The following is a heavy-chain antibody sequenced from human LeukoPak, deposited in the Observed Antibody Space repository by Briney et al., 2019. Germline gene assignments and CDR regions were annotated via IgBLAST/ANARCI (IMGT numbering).Heavy chain of an antibody. D-gene: IGHD6-6*01. V-gene: IGHV3-11*04. CDR3: ARYSYAARPNY. Sequence: GGSLRLSCVASGFTFSDYYMSWIRQAPGKGLEWVSYISSSGSTIYYADSVKGRFTISRDNAKNSLYLQMNSLRAEDTAVYYCARYSYAARPNYWGQGTLVTVSS. J-gene: IGHJ4*02. CDR2: ISSSGSTI. CDR1: GFTFSDYY.